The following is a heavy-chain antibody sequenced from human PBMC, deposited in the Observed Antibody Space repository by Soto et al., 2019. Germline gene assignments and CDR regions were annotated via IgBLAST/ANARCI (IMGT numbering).Heavy chain of an antibody. CDR3: ASGVEMASNYYYYGMDV. V-gene: IGHV3-48*03. J-gene: IGHJ6*02. CDR1: GFPLEKYG. D-gene: IGHD2-15*01. CDR2: ISSSGSTI. Sequence: GGSLRLSCAVSGFPLEKYGMNWVRQAPGKGLEWVSYISSSGSTIYYADSVKGRFAISRDNAKNSLYLQMNSLRAEDTAVYYCASGVEMASNYYYYGMDVWGQGTTVTVSS.